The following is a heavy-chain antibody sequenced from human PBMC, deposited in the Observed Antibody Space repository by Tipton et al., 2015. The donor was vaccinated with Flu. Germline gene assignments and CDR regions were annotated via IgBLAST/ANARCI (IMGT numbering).Heavy chain of an antibody. J-gene: IGHJ6*02. CDR3: ARDVWAPSGWYVSYYYYYYGMDV. Sequence: TLSLTCTVSGGSIGSSSYYWGWIRQPPGKGLEWIGSIYYSGSTYYNPSLKSRVTISVDTSKNQFSLKLSSVTAADTAVYYCARDVWAPSGWYVSYYYYYYGMDVWDQGTTVTVSS. D-gene: IGHD6-19*01. CDR2: IYYSGST. CDR1: GGSIGSSSYY. V-gene: IGHV4-39*07.